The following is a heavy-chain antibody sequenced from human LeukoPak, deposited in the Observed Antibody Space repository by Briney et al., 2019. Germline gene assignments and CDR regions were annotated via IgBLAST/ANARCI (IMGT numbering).Heavy chain of an antibody. CDR2: ISAYNGNT. CDR1: GYTFTSYG. J-gene: IGHJ4*02. D-gene: IGHD2-2*01. CDR3: ARVGPYCSSTSCYRLFDY. V-gene: IGHV1-18*04. Sequence: ASVKVSCKASGYTFTSYGISWVRQAPGQGLEWMGWISAYNGNTNYAQKLQGRVTMTTETSTSTAYMELRSLRSDDTAVYYCARVGPYCSSTSCYRLFDYWGQGTLVTVSS.